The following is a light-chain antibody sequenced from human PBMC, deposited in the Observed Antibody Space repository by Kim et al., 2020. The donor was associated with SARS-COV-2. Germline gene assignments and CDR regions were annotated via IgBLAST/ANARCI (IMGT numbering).Light chain of an antibody. CDR2: SNT. J-gene: IGLJ2*01. CDR1: SSNSGSYL. V-gene: IGLV1-44*01. CDR3: AAWDDSLNAVV. Sequence: GQRVTISCSGSSSNSGSYLVILYQQLPGTAPKLLIYSNTQGPSGVPGRFSGSKSGTSASLAISGLQSEDEADYYCAAWDDSLNAVVFGGGTQLTVL.